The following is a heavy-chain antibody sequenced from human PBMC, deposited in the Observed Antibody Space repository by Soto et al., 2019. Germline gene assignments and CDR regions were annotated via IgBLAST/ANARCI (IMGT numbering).Heavy chain of an antibody. D-gene: IGHD4-4*01. V-gene: IGHV1-69*14. CDR3: DRDAGVTGLSTVLDY. CDR2: IIPIYGTV. J-gene: IGHJ4*02. CDR1: GDTFRSNG. Sequence: QVQLVQSGTEVTKPGSSVQVSCKVSGDTFRSNGISWVRQVPGQGLDWMGGIIPIYGTVNYALKFLGRVTITAGKSKSTAYMELSGLSPDDTGGYYCDRDAGVTGLSTVLDYWGQGSVVTVSP.